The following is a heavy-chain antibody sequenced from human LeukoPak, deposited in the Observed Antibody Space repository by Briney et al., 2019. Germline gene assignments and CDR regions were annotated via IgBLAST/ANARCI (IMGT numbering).Heavy chain of an antibody. D-gene: IGHD4-17*01. Sequence: GESLKISCKGSGYSFTTSWIGWVRQMPGEGLEWMGIIYPHDSDTRYSPSFQGQVTISVDKSITTAYLQWSSLKASDTAIYFCASLVGDYYFDYWGQEPWSPSPQ. CDR1: GYSFTTSW. CDR3: ASLVGDYYFDY. J-gene: IGHJ4*01. CDR2: IYPHDSDT. V-gene: IGHV5-51*01.